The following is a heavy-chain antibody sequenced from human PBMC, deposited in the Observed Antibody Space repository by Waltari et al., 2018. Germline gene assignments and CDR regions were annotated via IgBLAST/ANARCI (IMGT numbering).Heavy chain of an antibody. Sequence: DVQLVESGGGLVQPGGSLRLSCAASGFPFTTDSMNWVRQAPGKGLEWIAYISSSSDWIYSADSVKGRFTISRDNAKNSVYLQMNSLRADDTAVYYCAGIRRGYWFFDLWGRGTLVTVSS. V-gene: IGHV3-48*04. J-gene: IGHJ2*01. CDR2: ISSSSDWI. CDR3: AGIRRGYWFFDL. CDR1: GFPFTTDS. D-gene: IGHD3-10*01.